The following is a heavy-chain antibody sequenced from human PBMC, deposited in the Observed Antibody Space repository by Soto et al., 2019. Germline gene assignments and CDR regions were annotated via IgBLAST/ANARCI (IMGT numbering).Heavy chain of an antibody. V-gene: IGHV3-15*07. CDR2: IKSKTDGGTS. D-gene: IGHD3-9*01. Sequence: EVQLVESGGGLVKPGGSLRLSCAASGFTFSNAWMNWVRQAPGKGLEWVGRIKSKTDGGTSDYAAPVKGRFTISRDDSKNTLYLQMNSLKTEDTAVYYCTTDPNTYVDYDILTGYYAFDIWGQGTMVTVSS. CDR3: TTDPNTYVDYDILTGYYAFDI. CDR1: GFTFSNAW. J-gene: IGHJ3*02.